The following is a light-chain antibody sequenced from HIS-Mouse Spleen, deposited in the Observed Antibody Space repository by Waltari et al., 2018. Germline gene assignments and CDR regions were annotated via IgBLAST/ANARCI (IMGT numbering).Light chain of an antibody. Sequence: QSVLTQPPSASGTPVQRVTTSCSGRSSNIGRNYVYWYPQLPGTPPTLLIYRNTQRPSGVPDRFSGSKSGTSASLAISGLRSEDEADYYCAAWDDSLSGPVFGGGTKLTVL. V-gene: IGLV1-47*01. CDR1: SSNIGRNY. CDR3: AAWDDSLSGPV. J-gene: IGLJ3*02. CDR2: RNT.